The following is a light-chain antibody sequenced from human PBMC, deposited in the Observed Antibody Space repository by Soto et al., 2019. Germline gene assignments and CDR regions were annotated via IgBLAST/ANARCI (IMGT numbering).Light chain of an antibody. V-gene: IGLV2-14*03. CDR2: DVT. Sequence: QSALTQPASLSGSPGHSITISCTGTSSDVGGYNYVSWYQHHPGKAPKLIIYDVTNRPSGVSNPFSGSKSGNTASLTISGLQPEDEADYYCSSYTTRNTSQIVFGTGTKVTVL. CDR3: SSYTTRNTSQIV. J-gene: IGLJ1*01. CDR1: SSDVGGYNY.